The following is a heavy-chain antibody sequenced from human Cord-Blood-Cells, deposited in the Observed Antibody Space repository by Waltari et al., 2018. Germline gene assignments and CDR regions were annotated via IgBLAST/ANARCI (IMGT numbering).Heavy chain of an antibody. V-gene: IGHV1-69*09. J-gene: IGHJ6*03. CDR3: AREDIVVVPAGIYYYYMDV. D-gene: IGHD2-2*01. CDR1: GGTFSSYA. CDR2: IIPNLGIA. Sequence: QVQLVQSGAEVKKPGSSVKVSCKASGGTFSSYAISWVRPATGQGVGGLGRIIPNLGIANYSTKCQGTVTITAAKSTSTAYMELSSLRSEDTAVYYCAREDIVVVPAGIYYYYMDVWGKGTTVTVSS.